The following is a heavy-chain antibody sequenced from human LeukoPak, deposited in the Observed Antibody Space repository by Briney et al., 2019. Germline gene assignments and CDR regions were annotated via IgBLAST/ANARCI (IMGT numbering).Heavy chain of an antibody. J-gene: IGHJ2*01. CDR3: ARLTSSWYQDWYFDL. D-gene: IGHD6-13*01. V-gene: IGHV4-38-2*02. Sequence: SETLSLTCTVSGCSISSDYYWGWIRQPPGKGLEWIGSIHHSGRTYYNPSLKSRVTISVDTSKNQFSLKLSSVTAADTAVYYCARLTSSWYQDWYFDLWGRGTLVTVSS. CDR2: IHHSGRT. CDR1: GCSISSDYY.